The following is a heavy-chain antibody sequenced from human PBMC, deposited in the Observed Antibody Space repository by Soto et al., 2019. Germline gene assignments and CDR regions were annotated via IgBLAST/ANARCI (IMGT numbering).Heavy chain of an antibody. V-gene: IGHV3-11*01. CDR1: GFTFSDYY. CDR3: ARDPNDYGDPDYYYYMDV. D-gene: IGHD4-17*01. J-gene: IGHJ6*03. Sequence: GGSLRLSCAASGFTFSDYYMSWIRQAPGKGLEWVSYISSSGSTIYYADSVKGRFTISRDNAKNSLYLQMNSLRAEDTAVYYCARDPNDYGDPDYYYYMDVWGKGTTVTVSS. CDR2: ISSSGSTI.